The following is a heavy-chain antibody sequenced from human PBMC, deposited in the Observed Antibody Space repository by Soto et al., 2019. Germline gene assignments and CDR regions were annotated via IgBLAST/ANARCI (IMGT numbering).Heavy chain of an antibody. V-gene: IGHV3-48*03. J-gene: IGHJ5*02. CDR3: ARVRPGYSSNYPNWFDP. D-gene: IGHD5-18*01. CDR2: ISTRGTTI. CDR1: GFTFSSYE. Sequence: EVQPVESGGGLVQPGGSLRLSCAASGFTFSSYEMNWVRQAPGKGMEWLSYISTRGTTIYYADSVKGRFTISRDNAKNSLYLQMTSLRVEDTAVYYCARVRPGYSSNYPNWFDPWGQGTLVTVAS.